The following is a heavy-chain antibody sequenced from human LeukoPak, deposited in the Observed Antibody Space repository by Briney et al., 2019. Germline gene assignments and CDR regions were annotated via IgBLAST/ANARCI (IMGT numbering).Heavy chain of an antibody. D-gene: IGHD2-8*01. Sequence: GESLKISCMGSGYSFTTYWIGWVGQMPGQGLEWMGMMYSGDSDIRYNPTFQGQATISADKSISTAYLQWSSLKASDTAMYYCARGGYCTNGVCHHPLQYYYYALDVWGQGTTVTVSS. CDR3: ARGGYCTNGVCHHPLQYYYYALDV. CDR1: GYSFTTYW. CDR2: MYSGDSDI. J-gene: IGHJ6*02. V-gene: IGHV5-51*01.